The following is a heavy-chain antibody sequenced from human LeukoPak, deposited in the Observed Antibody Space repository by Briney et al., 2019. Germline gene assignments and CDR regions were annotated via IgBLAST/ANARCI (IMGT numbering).Heavy chain of an antibody. CDR1: GFTFSSYS. V-gene: IGHV3-48*04. J-gene: IGHJ4*02. CDR2: ISSSGSTI. Sequence: GGSLRLSCEGSGFTFSSYSMIWVRQAPGKGLEWVSYISSSGSTIYYADSVKGRFTISRDNAKNSLYLQMNSLRAEDTAVYYCARERWNYGPIDYWGQGTLVTVSS. CDR3: ARERWNYGPIDY. D-gene: IGHD1-7*01.